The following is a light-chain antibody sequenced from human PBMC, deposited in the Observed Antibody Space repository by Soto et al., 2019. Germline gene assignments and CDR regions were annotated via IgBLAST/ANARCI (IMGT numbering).Light chain of an antibody. CDR3: VSWDDNLSARV. J-gene: IGLJ3*02. Sequence: QSALTQPPSLSGTPGQTVTISCIGSRSNIGSSIVHWYQQLPGTAPKHIIYMNNQRPSGVPDRFSGSKSGTSASLVISGLRSEDEDEYYCVSWDDNLSARVFGGGTTVTVL. CDR2: MNN. V-gene: IGLV1-47*01. CDR1: RSNIGSSI.